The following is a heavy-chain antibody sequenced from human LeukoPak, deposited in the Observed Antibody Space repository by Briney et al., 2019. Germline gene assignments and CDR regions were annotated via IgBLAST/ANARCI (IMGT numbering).Heavy chain of an antibody. CDR1: GYTFTSYG. V-gene: IGHV1-18*01. CDR2: IIIYNGNT. Sequence: ASVKVSCKAFGYTFTSYGISWVRQAPGQGLEWMGWIIIYNGNTNYAQKLQGRVTMTTDTSTSTAYMELGSLTSEDTAVYYCARDETDWGQGTLVTVSS. CDR3: ARDETD. J-gene: IGHJ4*02.